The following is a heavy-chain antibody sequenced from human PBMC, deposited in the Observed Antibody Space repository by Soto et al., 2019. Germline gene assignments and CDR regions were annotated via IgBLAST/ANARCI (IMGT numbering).Heavy chain of an antibody. CDR2: ISGSGGST. CDR1: GFTFSSYA. D-gene: IGHD2-2*01. Sequence: GGSLRLSCAASGFTFSSYAMSWVRQAPGKGLEWVSAISGSGGSTYYADSVKGRFTISRGNSKNTLYLQMNSLRAEDTAVYYCAKDQYCSSTSCYGYYYYYMDVWGKGTTVTSP. J-gene: IGHJ6*03. CDR3: AKDQYCSSTSCYGYYYYYMDV. V-gene: IGHV3-23*01.